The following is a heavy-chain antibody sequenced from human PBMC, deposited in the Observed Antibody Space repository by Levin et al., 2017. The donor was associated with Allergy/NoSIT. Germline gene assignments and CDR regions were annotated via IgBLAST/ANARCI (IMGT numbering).Heavy chain of an antibody. Sequence: SLRLSCAASGFTFDDYAMHWVRQAPGNFFDVFSFLLFPLFLLFSSSSFKGRFTISRDNAKNSLYLQMNSLRTEDTALYYCARDNIGLPDAFDIWGQGTMVIVSS. CDR1: GFTFDDYA. J-gene: IGHJ3*02. D-gene: IGHD3-10*01. CDR3: ARDNIGLPDAFDI. V-gene: IGHV3-9*01. CDR2: LLFPLFLL.